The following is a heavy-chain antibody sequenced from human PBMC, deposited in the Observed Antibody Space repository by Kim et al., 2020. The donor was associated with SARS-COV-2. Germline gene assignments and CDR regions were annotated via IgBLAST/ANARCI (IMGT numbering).Heavy chain of an antibody. CDR3: ARSVGGRWLHRFDY. D-gene: IGHD3-16*01. Sequence: GGSLRLSCAASGFSVSSNYMSWVRQAPGKGLEWVSVIYSGGSTYYADSVKGRFTISRDNSKNTLYLQMNSLRAEDTAVYYCARSVGGRWLHRFDYWGQGTLVAVSS. CDR1: GFSVSSNY. V-gene: IGHV3-53*01. CDR2: IYSGGST. J-gene: IGHJ4*02.